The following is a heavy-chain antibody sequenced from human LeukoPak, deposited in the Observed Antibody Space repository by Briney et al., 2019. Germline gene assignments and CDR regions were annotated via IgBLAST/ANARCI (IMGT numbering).Heavy chain of an antibody. V-gene: IGHV4-59*08. CDR3: ARGPLAVAGTFYYYGMDV. J-gene: IGHJ6*02. Sequence: SETLSLTCTVSGGSISSYYWSWIRQPPGKGLEWIGYIYYSGSTNYNPSLKSRVTISVDTSKNQFSLKLSSVTAADTAVYYCARGPLAVAGTFYYYGMDVWGQGTTVTVSS. D-gene: IGHD6-19*01. CDR1: GGSISSYY. CDR2: IYYSGST.